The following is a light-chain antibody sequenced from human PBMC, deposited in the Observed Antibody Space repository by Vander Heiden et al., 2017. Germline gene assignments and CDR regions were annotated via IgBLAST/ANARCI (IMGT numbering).Light chain of an antibody. CDR2: KAS. V-gene: IGKV1-5*03. J-gene: IGKJ1*01. CDR1: QTISTW. CDR3: QHYSTYSRS. Sequence: IQMTQSPSTLSASVGDRVTITGRASQTISTWLAWYQQRPGKAPKLLIYKASTVEDGVPARFSGSGSGTEFTLTISRLQPDDFATYYCQHYSTYSRSFGQGTKVEIK.